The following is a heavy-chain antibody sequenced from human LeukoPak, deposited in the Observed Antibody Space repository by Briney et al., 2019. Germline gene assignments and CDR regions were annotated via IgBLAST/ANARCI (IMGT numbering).Heavy chain of an antibody. CDR3: ARDHATSSYYSYYYMDV. CDR1: GFTFSTYT. J-gene: IGHJ6*03. CDR2: LSPSSTYL. V-gene: IGHV3-21*01. D-gene: IGHD6-6*01. Sequence: AGSLRFSCVASGFTFSTYTMIWLRQAPGKGLEWYSFLSPSSTYLYYAYSVKGRFTISRDNAKDSLYLQMYSLRAEDTAVYYCARDHATSSYYSYYYMDVWGKGTTVTVSS.